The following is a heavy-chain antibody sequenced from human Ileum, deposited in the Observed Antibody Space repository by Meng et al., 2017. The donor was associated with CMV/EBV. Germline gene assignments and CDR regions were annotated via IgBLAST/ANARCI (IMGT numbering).Heavy chain of an antibody. V-gene: IGHV4-34*01. D-gene: IGHD2-2*01. CDR3: ARLGYCSSTSCEEFDY. Sequence: SETLSLTCAVYGGSFSGYYWSWIRQPPGKGLEWIGEINHSGSTNYNPSLKSRVTISVDMSKNQFSLKLSSVTAADTAAYYCARLGYCSSTSCEEFDYWGQGTLVTVSS. CDR1: GGSFSGYY. J-gene: IGHJ4*02. CDR2: INHSGST.